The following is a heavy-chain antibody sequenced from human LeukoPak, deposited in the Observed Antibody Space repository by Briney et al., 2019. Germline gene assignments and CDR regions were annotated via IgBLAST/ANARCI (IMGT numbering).Heavy chain of an antibody. J-gene: IGHJ4*02. CDR2: ISYDGSNK. V-gene: IGHV3-30*03. CDR1: GFTFSSYG. D-gene: IGHD5-18*01. CDR3: ARVGGDTAMVSDFDY. Sequence: GRSLRLSCAASGFTFSSYGMHWVRQAPGKGLEWVAVISYDGSNKYYADSVKGRFTISRDNSKNTLYLQMNSLRAEDTAVYYCARVGGDTAMVSDFDYWGQGTLVTVSS.